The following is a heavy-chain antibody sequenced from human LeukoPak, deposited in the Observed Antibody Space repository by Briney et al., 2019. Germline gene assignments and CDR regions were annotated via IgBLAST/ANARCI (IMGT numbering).Heavy chain of an antibody. D-gene: IGHD6-13*01. J-gene: IGHJ5*02. CDR2: IYYSGST. CDR3: ARDLIPGYSSSWNWFDP. Sequence: ASETLSLTCTVSGGSISSSSYYWGWIRQPPGKGLEWIGSIYYSGSTYYNPSLKSRVTISVDTSKNQFSLKLSSVTAADTAVYYCARDLIPGYSSSWNWFDPWGQGTLVTVSS. V-gene: IGHV4-39*07. CDR1: GGSISSSSYY.